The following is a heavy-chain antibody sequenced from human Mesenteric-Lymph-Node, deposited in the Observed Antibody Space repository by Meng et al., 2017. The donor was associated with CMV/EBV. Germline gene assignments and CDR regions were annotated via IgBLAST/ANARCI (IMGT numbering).Heavy chain of an antibody. CDR1: GFTFSSYD. CDR2: IGTAGDT. V-gene: IGHV3-13*01. D-gene: IGHD2-2*01. CDR3: ARGYCSSTSCSDDAFDI. J-gene: IGHJ3*02. Sequence: GESLKISCAASGFTFSSYDMHWVRQATGKGLEWVSAIGTAGDTYYPGSVKGRFTISRENAKNSLYLQMNSLSAGDTAVYYCARGYCSSTSCSDDAFDIWGQGTMVTVSS.